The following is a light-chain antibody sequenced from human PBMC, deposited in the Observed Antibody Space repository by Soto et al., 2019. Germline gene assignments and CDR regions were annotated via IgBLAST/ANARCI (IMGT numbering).Light chain of an antibody. J-gene: IGLJ1*01. Sequence: QSALTQPPSVSGAPGQRVTISCTGSSSNIGAGYDVHWYQQLPGTAPKLLIYGNSNRPSGVPDRFSGSKSGTSASLAITGFQAEDEAGYYCQSYDSSLSGYVFGTGTKVTVL. V-gene: IGLV1-40*01. CDR3: QSYDSSLSGYV. CDR1: SSNIGAGYD. CDR2: GNS.